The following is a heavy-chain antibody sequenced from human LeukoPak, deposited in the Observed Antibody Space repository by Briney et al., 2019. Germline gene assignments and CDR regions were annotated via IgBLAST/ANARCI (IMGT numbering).Heavy chain of an antibody. CDR2: IYTDGAT. J-gene: IGHJ4*02. Sequence: GGSLRLSCASSGFTVSVNYMIWVRQPPGKGLEWISLIYTDGATYYADSVKGRFTISRDNSKNTLFLQMSSLRAEDTAVYWCARGPNLDSWGQGTLVTVSS. V-gene: IGHV3-53*01. CDR1: GFTVSVNY. CDR3: ARGPNLDS.